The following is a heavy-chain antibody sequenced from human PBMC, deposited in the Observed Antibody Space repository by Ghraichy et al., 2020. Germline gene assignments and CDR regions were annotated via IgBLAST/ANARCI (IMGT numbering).Heavy chain of an antibody. CDR2: IYHSGST. V-gene: IGHV4-38-2*02. J-gene: IGHJ4*02. CDR3: AREGGSYYDARDRFDY. Sequence: GSLRLSCTVSGYSISSGYYWGWIRQPPGKGLEWIGSIYHSGSTYYNPSLKSRVTISVDTSKNQFSLKLSSVTAADTAVYYCAREGGSYYDARDRFDYWGQGTLVTVSS. CDR1: GYSISSGYY. D-gene: IGHD1-26*01.